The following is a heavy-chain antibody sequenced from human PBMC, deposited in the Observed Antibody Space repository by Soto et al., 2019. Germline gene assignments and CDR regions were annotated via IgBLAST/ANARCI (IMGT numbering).Heavy chain of an antibody. J-gene: IGHJ5*02. V-gene: IGHV3-11*05. CDR2: ITSSSSYT. CDR3: VRDGRGQWLELNWFDP. CDR1: GFTFSDYY. Sequence: PGGSLRLSCAASGFTFSDYYMSWIRQAPGKGLEWVSYITSSSSYTKYADSVKGRFTISRDNAKNSLYLLMNRVRVEDTAVYYYVRDGRGQWLELNWFDPWGQGTLVTVSS. D-gene: IGHD6-19*01.